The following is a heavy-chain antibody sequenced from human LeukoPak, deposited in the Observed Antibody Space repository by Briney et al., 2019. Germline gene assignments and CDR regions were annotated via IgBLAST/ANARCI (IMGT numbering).Heavy chain of an antibody. CDR2: IIPIFGTA. D-gene: IGHD1-26*01. V-gene: IGHV1-69*13. CDR3: AMGLLQLYSGSPVYGMDV. CDR1: GGTFSSYA. J-gene: IGHJ6*02. Sequence: SVKVSCKASGGTFSSYAISWVRQAPGQGLEWMGGIIPIFGTANYAQKFQGRVTITADDSTSTAYMELSSLRSEDTAVYYCAMGLLQLYSGSPVYGMDVWGQGTTVTVSS.